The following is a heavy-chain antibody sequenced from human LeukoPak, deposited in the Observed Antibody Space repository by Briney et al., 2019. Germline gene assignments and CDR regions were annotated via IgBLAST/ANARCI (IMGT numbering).Heavy chain of an antibody. D-gene: IGHD6-19*01. CDR2: INAGNGNT. J-gene: IGHJ4*02. V-gene: IGHV1-3*01. Sequence: ASVKVSCMASGYTFTSYAMHWVRQAPGQRLEWMGWINAGNGNTKYSQKFQGRVTITRDTSASTAYMELSSLRSEDTAVYYCVRGQYSSGWSFDYWGQGTLVTVSS. CDR3: VRGQYSSGWSFDY. CDR1: GYTFTSYA.